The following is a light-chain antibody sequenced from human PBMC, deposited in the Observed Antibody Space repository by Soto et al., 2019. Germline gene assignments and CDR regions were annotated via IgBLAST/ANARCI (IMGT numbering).Light chain of an antibody. CDR1: ETVGRAY. V-gene: IGKV3-20*01. J-gene: IGKJ2*01. CDR2: GAS. CDR3: HQYGTSPFT. Sequence: IVLTQSPGTVSLSPGEAVTLSCRASETVGRAYFAWYQQRPGQTPRLLLYGASNRAADIPDRFSGSGSGADFTLTISRLEPGDSAVYYCHQYGTSPFTFGQGTKVEIK.